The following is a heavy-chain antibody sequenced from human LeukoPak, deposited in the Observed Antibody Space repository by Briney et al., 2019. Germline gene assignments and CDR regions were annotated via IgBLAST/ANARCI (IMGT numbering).Heavy chain of an antibody. J-gene: IGHJ4*02. D-gene: IGHD1-1*01. CDR3: AREGRGNGYDY. CDR1: GFTFSSYA. CDR2: ISYDGSNK. V-gene: IGHV3-30-3*01. Sequence: GGSLRLSCAASGFTFSSYAMSWVRQAPGKGLEWVAVISYDGSNKYYADSVKGRFTISRDNSKNTLYLQMNSLRAEDTAVYYCAREGRGNGYDYWGQGTLVTVSS.